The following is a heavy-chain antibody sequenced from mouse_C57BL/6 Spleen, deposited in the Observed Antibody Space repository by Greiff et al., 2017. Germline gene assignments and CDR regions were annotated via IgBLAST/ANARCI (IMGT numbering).Heavy chain of an antibody. V-gene: IGHV1-64*01. J-gene: IGHJ4*01. CDR2: IHPNSGST. Sequence: QVQLQQPGAELVKPGASVKLSCKASGYTFTSYWMHWVKQRPGQGLEWIGMIHPNSGSTNYNEKFKSKATLTVDKSSSTAYMQLSSLTSGDSAVYYCARPSSGTGGYYAMDYWGQGTSVTVSS. D-gene: IGHD4-1*01. CDR3: ARPSSGTGGYYAMDY. CDR1: GYTFTSYW.